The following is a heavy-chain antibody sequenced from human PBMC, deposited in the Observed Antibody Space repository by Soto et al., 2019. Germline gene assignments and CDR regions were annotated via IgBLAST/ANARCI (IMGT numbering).Heavy chain of an antibody. J-gene: IGHJ6*03. CDR1: GGSISSYY. CDR3: ARATTGTTKFRLHYYYYMDV. Sequence: SETLCLTCTVSGGSISSYYWSWIRQPPGKGLEWIGYIYYSGSTNYNPSLKSRVTISVDTSKNQFSLKLSSVTAADTAVYYCARATTGTTKFRLHYYYYMDVWGKGTTVTVSS. D-gene: IGHD1-1*01. CDR2: IYYSGST. V-gene: IGHV4-59*01.